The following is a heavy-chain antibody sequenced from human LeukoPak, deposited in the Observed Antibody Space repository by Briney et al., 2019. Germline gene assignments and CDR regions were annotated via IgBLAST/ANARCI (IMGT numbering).Heavy chain of an antibody. CDR2: LSGSGGST. J-gene: IGHJ3*02. CDR1: GFTFSTYA. V-gene: IGHV3-23*01. CDR3: ALNGREVPSGAFDI. D-gene: IGHD3-16*02. Sequence: GGSLRLSCAASGFTFSTYAMSWVRQAPGKGLEWVSGLSGSGGSTYYADSVKGRFTISRDNSKNTLYLQMNSLRAEDTAVYYCALNGREVPSGAFDIWGQGTMVTVSS.